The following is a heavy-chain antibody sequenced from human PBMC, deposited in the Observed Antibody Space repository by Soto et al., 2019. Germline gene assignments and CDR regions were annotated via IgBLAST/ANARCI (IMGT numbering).Heavy chain of an antibody. CDR3: VKDGAYCGGDCYSAFDAFDT. J-gene: IGHJ3*02. Sequence: PGGSLRLSCSASGFTFSTYGMHWVRQAPGKGLEYVSAISSNGGSTYYADSVKGRFTISRDNYKNTLYLQMSSLRAEDTAVYYCVKDGAYCGGDCYSAFDAFDTWGQGTRVTVS. CDR1: GFTFSTYG. CDR2: ISSNGGST. V-gene: IGHV3-64D*06. D-gene: IGHD2-21*02.